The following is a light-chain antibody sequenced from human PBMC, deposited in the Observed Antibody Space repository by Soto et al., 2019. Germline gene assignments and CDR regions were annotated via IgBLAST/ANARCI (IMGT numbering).Light chain of an antibody. CDR1: QSMSNY. Sequence: DIQMAQSPSSLSASVGDRVTITCRASQSMSNYLNWYQQKPGKAPKLLIYAASTLQSGVPSRFSGSGSGTDFTLTISSLQPEDFATYFCQQSYTTPWTVGQGTKVDSK. V-gene: IGKV1-39*01. CDR3: QQSYTTPWT. CDR2: AAS. J-gene: IGKJ1*01.